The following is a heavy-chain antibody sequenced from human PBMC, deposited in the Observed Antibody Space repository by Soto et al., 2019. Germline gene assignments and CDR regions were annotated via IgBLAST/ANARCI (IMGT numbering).Heavy chain of an antibody. J-gene: IGHJ2*01. CDR1: GGTFSSYT. D-gene: IGHD3-10*01. CDR3: ASRQRSGDYWYFDL. Sequence: QVQLVQSGAEVKKPGSSVKVSCKASGGTFSSYTISWVRQAPGQGLEWMGRIIPILGIATYAQKFQGRVTITADKSTSTAYMELSSLRSEDTAVYYCASRQRSGDYWYFDLWGRGTLVTVSS. V-gene: IGHV1-69*02. CDR2: IIPILGIA.